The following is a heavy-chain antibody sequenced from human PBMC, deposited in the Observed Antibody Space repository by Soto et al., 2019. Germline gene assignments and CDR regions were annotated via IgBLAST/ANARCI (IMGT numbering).Heavy chain of an antibody. CDR1: GGSISSSSYY. CDR2: IYYSGST. J-gene: IGHJ4*02. D-gene: IGHD3-9*01. CDR3: VGHYDILNEGYFDY. Sequence: PSETLSLTCTVSGGSISSSSYYWGWIRQPPGKGLEWIGYIYYSGSTNYKHSLKSQVTISVDTSKNQYSLKLTYVNAADTAVYYCVGHYDILNEGYFDYWGQGTLVTVSS. V-gene: IGHV4-61*05.